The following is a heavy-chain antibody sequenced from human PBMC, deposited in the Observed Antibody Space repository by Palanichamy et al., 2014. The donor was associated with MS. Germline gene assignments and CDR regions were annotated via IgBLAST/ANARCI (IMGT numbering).Heavy chain of an antibody. D-gene: IGHD3-22*01. Sequence: QVQLVESGGGVVQPGRSLRLSCAASGFISSRYGMHWVRQAPGKGLEWMALIWYDGSNKYSADSVKGRFIISRDNSKNTVFLQMNSLRVEDTAVYYCARETYDTSGYEAFDIWGQGTMVTVSP. CDR2: IWYDGSNK. V-gene: IGHV3-33*01. J-gene: IGHJ3*02. CDR1: GFISSRYG. CDR3: ARETYDTSGYEAFDI.